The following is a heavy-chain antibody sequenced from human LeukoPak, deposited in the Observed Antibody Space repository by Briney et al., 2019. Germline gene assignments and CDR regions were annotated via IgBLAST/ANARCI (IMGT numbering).Heavy chain of an antibody. D-gene: IGHD2-2*02. V-gene: IGHV1-46*01. CDR2: INPSGGST. CDR3: ARVGRCSSTSCYTGGGFDY. Sequence: ASVKVSCKASGYTFTSYYMHWVRQAPGQGLECMGIINPSGGSTSYAQKFQGRVTMTRDMSTSTVYMELSSLRSEDTAVYYCARVGRCSSTSCYTGGGFDYWGQGTLVTVSS. CDR1: GYTFTSYY. J-gene: IGHJ4*02.